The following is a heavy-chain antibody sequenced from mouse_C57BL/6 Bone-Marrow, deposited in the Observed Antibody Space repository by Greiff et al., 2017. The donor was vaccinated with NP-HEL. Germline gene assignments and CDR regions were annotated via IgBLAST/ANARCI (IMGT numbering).Heavy chain of an antibody. J-gene: IGHJ1*03. V-gene: IGHV1-59*01. Sequence: VQLQQPGAELVRPGTSVKLSCKASGYTFTSYWMHWVKQRPGQGLGWIGVIDPSDSYTNYNQKFKGKATLTVDTSSSTAYMQLSSLTSEDSAVYYCARRRGSSFYWYFDVWGTGTTVTVSS. D-gene: IGHD1-1*01. CDR3: ARRRGSSFYWYFDV. CDR1: GYTFTSYW. CDR2: IDPSDSYT.